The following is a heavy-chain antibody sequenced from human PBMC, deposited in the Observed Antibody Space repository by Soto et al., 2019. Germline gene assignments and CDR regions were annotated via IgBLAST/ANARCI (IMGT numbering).Heavy chain of an antibody. Sequence: SETLSLTCTVSGGSISSSSYYWGWIRQPPGKGLEWIGSIYYSGSTYYNPSLKSRVTISVDTSKNQFSLKLSSVTAADTAVYYCARQGYDFWSGLTFDYWGQGTLVTVSS. CDR3: ARQGYDFWSGLTFDY. J-gene: IGHJ4*02. CDR2: IYYSGST. V-gene: IGHV4-39*01. CDR1: GGSISSSSYY. D-gene: IGHD3-3*01.